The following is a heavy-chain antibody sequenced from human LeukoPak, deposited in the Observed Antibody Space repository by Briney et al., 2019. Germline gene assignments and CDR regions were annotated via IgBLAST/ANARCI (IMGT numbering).Heavy chain of an antibody. Sequence: GGSLRLSCAASGFTVSSNYMSWVRQAPGKGLEWVSVIYSGGSTYYADSVKGRFTISRDNSKNTLYLQMNSLRAEDTAVYYCAKGSITFGGVIVQPFDYWGQGTLVTVSS. V-gene: IGHV3-53*01. CDR3: AKGSITFGGVIVQPFDY. D-gene: IGHD3-16*02. J-gene: IGHJ4*02. CDR2: IYSGGST. CDR1: GFTVSSNY.